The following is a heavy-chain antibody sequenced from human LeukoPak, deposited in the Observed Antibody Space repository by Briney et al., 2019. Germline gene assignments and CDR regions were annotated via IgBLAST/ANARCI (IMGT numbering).Heavy chain of an antibody. CDR3: AREYSSSSGAFDI. CDR2: IYHSGST. D-gene: IGHD6-6*01. Sequence: SETLSLTCTVSGYSISSGYYWGWIRQPPGKGLEWIGSIYHSGSTYYNPSLKSRVTISVDTSKNQFSLKLSSVTAADTAVYYCAREYSSSSGAFDIWGQGTMVTVSS. V-gene: IGHV4-38-2*02. CDR1: GYSISSGYY. J-gene: IGHJ3*02.